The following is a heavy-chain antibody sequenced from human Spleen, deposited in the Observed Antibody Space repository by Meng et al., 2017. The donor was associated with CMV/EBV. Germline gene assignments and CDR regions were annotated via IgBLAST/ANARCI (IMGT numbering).Heavy chain of an antibody. J-gene: IGHJ6*02. D-gene: IGHD1-26*01. CDR1: GGTFSSYA. V-gene: IGHV1-69*10. CDR3: ARDGVSTGSDYGTYRYYGMDV. CDR2: IIPILGIA. Sequence: SVKVSCKASGGTFSSYAISWVRQAPGQGLEWMGGIIPILGIANYAQKFQGRVTITAAKSMNTVYMEVSSLTSEDTAVYYCARDGVSTGSDYGTYRYYGMDVWGQGTTVTVSS.